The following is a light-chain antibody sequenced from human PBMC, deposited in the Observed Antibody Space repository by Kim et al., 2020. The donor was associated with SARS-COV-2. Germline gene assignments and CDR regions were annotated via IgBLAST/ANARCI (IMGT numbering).Light chain of an antibody. Sequence: SYELTQPPSVSVSPGQTVRITCSGDALPKQYAYWFQQKPGQAPVVVIYEDTERPSGIPERFSGSTSGTTVTLTISGVQAEDEADYYCQSADSSDTYWVFG. CDR1: ALPKQY. J-gene: IGLJ3*02. V-gene: IGLV3-25*03. CDR2: EDT. CDR3: QSADSSDTYWV.